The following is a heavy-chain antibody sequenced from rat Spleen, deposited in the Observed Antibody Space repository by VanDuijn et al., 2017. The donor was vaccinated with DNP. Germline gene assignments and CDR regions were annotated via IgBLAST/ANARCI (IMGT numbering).Heavy chain of an antibody. Sequence: EVKLVESGGGLVQPGRSLKLSCAASGFNFNDYWMGWVRQAPGKGLEWIGEINKDSRTIDYSPSLKDKFIISRDTVQNTLLLQGIKVGSEDTAIYYCASRPPPTRGPFDYWGQGVTVTVSS. CDR1: GFNFNDYW. J-gene: IGHJ2*01. CDR3: ASRPPPTRGPFDY. CDR2: INKDSRTI. D-gene: IGHD1-4*01. V-gene: IGHV4-2*01.